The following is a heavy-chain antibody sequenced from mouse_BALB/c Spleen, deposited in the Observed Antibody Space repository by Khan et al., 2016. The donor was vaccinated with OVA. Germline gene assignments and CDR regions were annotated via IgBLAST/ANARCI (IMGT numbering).Heavy chain of an antibody. D-gene: IGHD1-1*01. CDR1: GYSITSGYS. Sequence: EVELVESGPDLVKPSQSLSLTCTVTGYSITSGYSWHWIRQFPGNKLEWMGYIHYSGSTNYNPSLKSRISITRTTSKNQFFLQLNSVTTEDTATYYCARSGTTVVAYWYFDVWGAGTTVTVSS. CDR3: ARSGTTVVAYWYFDV. V-gene: IGHV3-1*02. J-gene: IGHJ1*01. CDR2: IHYSGST.